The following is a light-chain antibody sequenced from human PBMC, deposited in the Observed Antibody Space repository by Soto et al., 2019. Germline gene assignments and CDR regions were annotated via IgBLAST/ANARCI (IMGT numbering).Light chain of an antibody. CDR2: AAS. Sequence: EIVLTQSPGTLSLSPGERATLSCRASQSINNRYLACYQQKPSQAPRLLIYAASSRATGIPDRFSGSGSGTDFTLTISRLEPEDFAVYYCQQFGSSPGFTFGPGTKVDIK. CDR3: QQFGSSPGFT. CDR1: QSINNRY. V-gene: IGKV3-20*01. J-gene: IGKJ3*01.